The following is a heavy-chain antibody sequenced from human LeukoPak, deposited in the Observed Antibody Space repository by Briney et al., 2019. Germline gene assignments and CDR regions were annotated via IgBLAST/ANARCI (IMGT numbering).Heavy chain of an antibody. CDR2: ISTIEST. CDR3: ARIRGWNYGPYYMDV. D-gene: IGHD1-7*01. CDR1: GDSISDYY. Sequence: KASETLSLTCTVSGDSISDYYWSWIRQPAGKGLEWIGRISTIESTNYNPSLKSRVTMSVDTSENQFSLKLSSVSAADTAVYYCARIRGWNYGPYYMDVWGKGTTVTVSS. V-gene: IGHV4-4*07. J-gene: IGHJ6*03.